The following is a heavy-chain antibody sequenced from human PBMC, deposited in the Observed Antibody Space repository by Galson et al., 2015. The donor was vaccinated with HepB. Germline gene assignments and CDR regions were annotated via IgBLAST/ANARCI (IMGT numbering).Heavy chain of an antibody. CDR3: ARDRSGVVPAATYYYYYYMDV. Sequence: SLRLSCAASGFTFSSYWMHWVRHAPGKGLVWVSRINSDGRSTSYADSVKGRFTISRDNSKNTLYLQMNSLRAEDTAVYYCARDRSGVVPAATYYYYYYMDVWGKGTTVTVSS. CDR1: GFTFSSYW. D-gene: IGHD2-2*01. J-gene: IGHJ6*03. CDR2: INSDGRST. V-gene: IGHV3-74*01.